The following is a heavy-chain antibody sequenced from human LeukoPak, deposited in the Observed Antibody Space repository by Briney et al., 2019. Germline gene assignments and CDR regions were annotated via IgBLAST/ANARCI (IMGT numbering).Heavy chain of an antibody. CDR3: ATWGDTTAEYFQR. D-gene: IGHD2-21*02. CDR2: ITTSDGNT. CDR1: GFTFSSYT. J-gene: IGHJ1*01. Sequence: PGGSLRLSRAASGFTFSSYTMSWVRQAPGKGLEWVSTITTSDGNTYYADSVKGRFTVSRDNSKNTLFLQMNSLRAEDTAVYYCATWGDTTAEYFQRWGQGTLVTVSS. V-gene: IGHV3-23*01.